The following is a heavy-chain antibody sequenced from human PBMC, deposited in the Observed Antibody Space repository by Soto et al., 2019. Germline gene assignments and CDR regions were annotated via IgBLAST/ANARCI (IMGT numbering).Heavy chain of an antibody. CDR2: ISSSSSTI. CDR1: GFTFSSYS. Sequence: EVQLVESGGGLVQPGGSLRLSCAASGFTFSSYSMNWVRQAPGKGLEWVSYISSSSSTIYYADSVKGRFTISRDNAKNSLYLHMNCLRAEDTAVYYCARAAGQWLVRPIPYYFDYWGQGTLVTVSS. V-gene: IGHV3-48*01. D-gene: IGHD6-19*01. J-gene: IGHJ4*02. CDR3: ARAAGQWLVRPIPYYFDY.